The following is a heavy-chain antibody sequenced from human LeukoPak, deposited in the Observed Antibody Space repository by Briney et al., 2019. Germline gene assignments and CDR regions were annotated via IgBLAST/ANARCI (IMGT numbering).Heavy chain of an antibody. V-gene: IGHV3-64D*06. Sequence: RGSRWLTRSASGFSFSSFALHWVRQAPGKGLEYVSVIRSNGGNTDYADSVKGRFTISRDNSKNALYLQMSSLRPEDTAVYYCVKVGVGGGWYGSNYEYWGQ. CDR3: VKVGVGGGWYGSNYEY. D-gene: IGHD6-19*01. CDR2: IRSNGGNT. CDR1: GFSFSSFA. J-gene: IGHJ4*02.